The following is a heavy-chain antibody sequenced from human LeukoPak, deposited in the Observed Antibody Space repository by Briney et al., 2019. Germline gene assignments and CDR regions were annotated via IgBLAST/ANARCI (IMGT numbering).Heavy chain of an antibody. D-gene: IGHD6-13*01. V-gene: IGHV4-4*07. CDR1: GDSISSYY. CDR3: ARGYSTSWTYYFDY. CDR2: IYTSGST. J-gene: IGHJ4*02. Sequence: PSETLSLTCSVSGDSISSYYWSWIRQPAGKGLEWIGRIYTSGSTNYNPSLKSRVTMSVDTSKNQISLKLTSVTAADTAVYYCARGYSTSWTYYFDYWGQGALVTVSS.